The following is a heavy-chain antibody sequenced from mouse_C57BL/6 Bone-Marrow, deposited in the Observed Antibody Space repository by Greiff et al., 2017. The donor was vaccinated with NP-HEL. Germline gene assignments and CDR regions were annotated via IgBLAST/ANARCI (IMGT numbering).Heavy chain of an antibody. CDR1: GFTFSDAW. CDR3: TRRGQLRFPFAY. Sequence: EVQVVESGGGLVQPGGSMKLSCAASGFTFSDAWMDWVRQSPEKGLEWVAEIRNKANNHATYYAESVKGRFTISRDDSKSSVYLQMNSLRAEDTGIYYCTRRGQLRFPFAYWGQGTLVTVSA. J-gene: IGHJ3*01. CDR2: IRNKANNHAT. V-gene: IGHV6-6*01. D-gene: IGHD3-2*02.